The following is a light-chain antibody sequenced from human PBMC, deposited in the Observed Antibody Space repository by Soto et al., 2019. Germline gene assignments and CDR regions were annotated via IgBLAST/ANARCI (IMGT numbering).Light chain of an antibody. CDR2: DVT. J-gene: IGLJ1*01. V-gene: IGLV2-14*01. CDR1: SSDVGGYNS. Sequence: QSVLSQPASVSGSPGPSITISCTGTSSDVGGYNSVSWYRQDPGRAPKLIIYDVTYRPSGVSNRFSGSKSGNTASLTISGLQSEDEADYHCSSFTCSITDVFGTGTKVTVL. CDR3: SSFTCSITDV.